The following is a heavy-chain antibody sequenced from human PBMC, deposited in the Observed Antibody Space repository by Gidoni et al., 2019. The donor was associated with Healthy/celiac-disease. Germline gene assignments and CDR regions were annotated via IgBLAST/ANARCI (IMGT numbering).Heavy chain of an antibody. V-gene: IGHV3-48*04. Sequence: EVQLVESGGGLVQPGGSLRLSCAASGFTFSSYSMNWVRQAPGKGLEWVSYISSSSSTIYYADSVKGRFTISRDNAKNSLYLQMNSLRAEDTAVYYCAREYIVVVPAAYDAFDIWGQGTMVTVSS. D-gene: IGHD2-2*01. CDR2: ISSSSSTI. J-gene: IGHJ3*02. CDR1: GFTFSSYS. CDR3: AREYIVVVPAAYDAFDI.